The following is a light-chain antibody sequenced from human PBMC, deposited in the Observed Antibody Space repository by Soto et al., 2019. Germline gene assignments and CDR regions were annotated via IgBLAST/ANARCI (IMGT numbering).Light chain of an antibody. CDR2: ADN. CDR3: HSYDSRLSGYV. CDR1: SSNIGNNYV. V-gene: IGLV1-40*01. Sequence: QSVLTQPPSVSAAPGQKVTISCSGSSSNIGNNYVSWYQQLPGTAPKLLIYADNNRPSGVPDRFSGSKSGTSASLAITGLQSEDETDYFCHSYDSRLSGYVFGGGTKLTVL. J-gene: IGLJ3*02.